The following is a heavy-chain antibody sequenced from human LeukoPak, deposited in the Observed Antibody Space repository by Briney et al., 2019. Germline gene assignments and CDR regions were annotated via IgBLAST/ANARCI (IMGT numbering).Heavy chain of an antibody. V-gene: IGHV3-21*01. D-gene: IGHD5-24*01. CDR3: ARDDTNGYPDY. CDR1: GFTFSSYS. J-gene: IGHJ4*02. Sequence: GGSLRLSCAASGFTFSSYSMNWVRQAPGKGLEWVSSISGSSSHRFYVDSVKGRFTISRDNAINSLFLQMNSLRAEDTAVYYCARDDTNGYPDYWGQGTLVTVSS. CDR2: ISGSSSHR.